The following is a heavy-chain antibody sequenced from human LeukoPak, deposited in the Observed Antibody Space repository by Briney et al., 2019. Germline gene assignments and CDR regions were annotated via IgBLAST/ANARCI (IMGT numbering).Heavy chain of an antibody. Sequence: ASVKVSCKASGGTFSSYAISWLRQAPGQGLEWMGGIIPIFGTANYAQKFQGRVTITTDESTSTAYMELSSLRSEDTAVYYCARDLWNFYDDSGYNRDFDSWGQGTLVTVSS. J-gene: IGHJ5*01. D-gene: IGHD3-22*01. V-gene: IGHV1-69*05. CDR2: IIPIFGTA. CDR1: GGTFSSYA. CDR3: ARDLWNFYDDSGYNRDFDS.